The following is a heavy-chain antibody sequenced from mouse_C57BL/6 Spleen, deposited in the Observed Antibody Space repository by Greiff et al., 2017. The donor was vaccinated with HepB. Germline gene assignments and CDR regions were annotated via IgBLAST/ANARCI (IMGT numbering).Heavy chain of an antibody. Sequence: EVKLEESGGGLVKPGGSLKLSCAASGFTFSDYGMHWVRQAPEKGLEWVAYISSGSSTIYYADTVKGRFTISRDNAKNTLFLQMTSLRSEDTAMYYCARNDFWYFDVWGTGTTVTVSS. CDR2: ISSGSSTI. CDR3: ARNDFWYFDV. CDR1: GFTFSDYG. V-gene: IGHV5-17*01. D-gene: IGHD2-4*01. J-gene: IGHJ1*03.